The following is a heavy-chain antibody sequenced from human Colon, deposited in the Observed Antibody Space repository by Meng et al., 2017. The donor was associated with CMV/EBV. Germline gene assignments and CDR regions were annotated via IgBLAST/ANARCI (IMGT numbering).Heavy chain of an antibody. Sequence: GESLKISCAASGFTLRDYYMSWIRQAPGKGLEWVSYISENGRTIYYADSVKGRFTISRDNAKNSLYLQMNSLRAEDTAVHYCARALSGDGMDVWGQGTTVTVSS. J-gene: IGHJ6*02. CDR3: ARALSGDGMDV. D-gene: IGHD3-10*01. CDR1: GFTLRDYY. V-gene: IGHV3-11*01. CDR2: ISENGRTI.